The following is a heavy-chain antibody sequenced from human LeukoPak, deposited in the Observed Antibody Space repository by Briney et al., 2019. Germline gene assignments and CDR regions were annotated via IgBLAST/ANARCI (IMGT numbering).Heavy chain of an antibody. CDR2: IYYSGST. D-gene: IGHD3-3*01. Sequence: SETLSLTCTVSGGSISSYYWSWIRQPPGKGLEWIGYIYYSGSTNYNPSLKSRVTISVDTSKNQFSLKLSSVTATDTAVYYCARGRSSDFWSGYYRWFDPWGQGTLVTVSS. CDR3: ARGRSSDFWSGYYRWFDP. CDR1: GGSISSYY. V-gene: IGHV4-59*08. J-gene: IGHJ5*02.